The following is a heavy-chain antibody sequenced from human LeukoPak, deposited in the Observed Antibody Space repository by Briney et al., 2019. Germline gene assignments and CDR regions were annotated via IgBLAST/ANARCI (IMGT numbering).Heavy chain of an antibody. D-gene: IGHD3-10*01. J-gene: IGHJ4*02. CDR1: GFTFRSYG. V-gene: IGHV3-23*01. CDR2: ISGSGDST. CDR3: AKDRNYYGSGSPFDY. Sequence: PGGSLRLSCAASGFTFRSYGMSWIRQAPGKGLEWVSAISGSGDSTYYADSVKGRFTISRDNAKNSLYLQMNSLRAEDTALYYCAKDRNYYGSGSPFDYWGQGTLVTVSS.